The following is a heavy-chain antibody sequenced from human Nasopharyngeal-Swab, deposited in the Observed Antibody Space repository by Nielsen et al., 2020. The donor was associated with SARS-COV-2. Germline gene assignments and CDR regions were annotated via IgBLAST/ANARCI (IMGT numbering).Heavy chain of an antibody. Sequence: GESLKISCAASGFTFSSYSMDWVRQAPGKGLEWVSSISSSYIYYADSVKGRFTISRDNAKNSLYLQMNSLRAEDTAVYYCARVGGYYDSSGYGGDFDYWGQGTLVTVSS. CDR3: ARVGGYYDSSGYGGDFDY. V-gene: IGHV3-21*01. J-gene: IGHJ4*02. CDR1: GFTFSSYS. CDR2: ISSSYI. D-gene: IGHD3-22*01.